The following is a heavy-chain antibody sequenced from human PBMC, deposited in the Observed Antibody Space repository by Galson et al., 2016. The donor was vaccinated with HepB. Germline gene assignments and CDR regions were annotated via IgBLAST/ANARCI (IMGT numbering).Heavy chain of an antibody. D-gene: IGHD3-10*01. V-gene: IGHV1-8*01. CDR3: ARENYSDAGSYSFDS. CDR2: MNPNSGHT. CDR1: GYTFTSYD. Sequence: SVKVSCKASGYTFTSYDINWVRQATGQGLEWMGWMNPNSGHTGYAQEFQGRVTMTRSISIDTAYMELSSLRSEDTAVYYCARENYSDAGSYSFDSWGQGTLVTVSS. J-gene: IGHJ4*02.